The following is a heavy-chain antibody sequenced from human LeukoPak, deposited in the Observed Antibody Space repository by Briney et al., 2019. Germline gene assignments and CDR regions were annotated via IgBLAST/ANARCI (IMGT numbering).Heavy chain of an antibody. D-gene: IGHD1-14*01. Sequence: GGSLRLSCAASTFTFSTYWMHGVRQAPGKGLVWVSRISSDGKSITYADSVKGRFTISRDNAKHTLYLQMSSLRAEETGIYYCTCSTDRLRGASDLWGQGTMVTVSS. V-gene: IGHV3-74*01. CDR3: TCSTDRLRGASDL. J-gene: IGHJ3*01. CDR1: TFTFSTYW. CDR2: ISSDGKSI.